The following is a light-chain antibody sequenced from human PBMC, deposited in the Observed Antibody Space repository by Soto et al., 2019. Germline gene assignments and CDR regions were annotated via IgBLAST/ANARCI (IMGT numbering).Light chain of an antibody. Sequence: EIVMTQSPSTLPASAGERATLSCRASQSVSSNLAWYQRKPGQAPRLLIYGASTRATGIPARFSGSGSGTEFTLTISRLEPEDFAVYYCQQYGSSPLTFGGGTKVDIK. CDR3: QQYGSSPLT. J-gene: IGKJ4*01. CDR1: QSVSSN. V-gene: IGKV3-15*01. CDR2: GAS.